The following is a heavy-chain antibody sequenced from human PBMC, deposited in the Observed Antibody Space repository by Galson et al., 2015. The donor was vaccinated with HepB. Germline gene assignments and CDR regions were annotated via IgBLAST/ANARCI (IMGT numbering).Heavy chain of an antibody. D-gene: IGHD4-23*01. J-gene: IGHJ5*02. Sequence: SLRLSCAASGFTFSNYGMSWVRQAPGKGLEWVSSISGSGGSTYYADSVKGRFTISRDNSKDTLYLQMNSLRSEDTAVYYCARDYGGNSGWFDPWGQGTLVTVSS. CDR3: ARDYGGNSGWFDP. CDR1: GFTFSNYG. V-gene: IGHV3-23*01. CDR2: ISGSGGST.